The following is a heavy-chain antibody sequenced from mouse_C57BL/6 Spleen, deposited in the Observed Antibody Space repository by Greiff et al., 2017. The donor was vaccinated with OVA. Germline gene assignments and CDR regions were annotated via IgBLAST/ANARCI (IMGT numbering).Heavy chain of an antibody. J-gene: IGHJ4*01. CDR1: GYTFTSYG. V-gene: IGHV1-81*01. Sequence: VQLQQSGAELARPGASVKLSCKASGYTFTSYGISWVKQRTGQGLEWIGEIYPRSGNTYYNEKLKGKATLTADKSSSTAYMELRSLTSEDSAVYFCARDGDGYYGYAMDYWGQGTSVTVSS. D-gene: IGHD2-3*01. CDR2: IYPRSGNT. CDR3: ARDGDGYYGYAMDY.